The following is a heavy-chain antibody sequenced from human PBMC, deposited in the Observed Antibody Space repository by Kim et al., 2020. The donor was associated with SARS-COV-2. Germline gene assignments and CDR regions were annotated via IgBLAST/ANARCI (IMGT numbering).Heavy chain of an antibody. Sequence: ADAVRGRFTVSRDNSKSTLYLQMNSRRPDDTAVYYWARSTGWELRPAYFQDWGQGTLVTVSS. CDR3: ARSTGWELRPAYFQD. J-gene: IGHJ1*01. D-gene: IGHD1-26*01. V-gene: IGHV3-30*01.